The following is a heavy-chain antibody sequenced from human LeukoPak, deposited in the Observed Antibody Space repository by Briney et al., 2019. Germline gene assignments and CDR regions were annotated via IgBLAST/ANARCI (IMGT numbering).Heavy chain of an antibody. D-gene: IGHD4-17*01. CDR3: TSNGPDY. CDR2: VYYSGST. CDR1: GGSFSSSNYY. V-gene: IGHV4-39*01. Sequence: PSETLSLTCAVYGGSFSSSNYYWGWIRQPPGKGLEWIGTVYYSGSTYYNPSLKSRLTISVDTSKNQFSLKLNSVTAADTAVYYCTSNGPDYWGQGTLVTVSS. J-gene: IGHJ4*02.